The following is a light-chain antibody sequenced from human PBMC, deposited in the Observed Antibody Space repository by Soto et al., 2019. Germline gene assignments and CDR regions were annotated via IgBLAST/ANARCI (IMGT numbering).Light chain of an antibody. J-gene: IGKJ1*01. Sequence: DIQMTQSPSSLAASVGEGVTITCRASQGIIDYLAWYQQKPGKAPKLLIYAASTLQSGVPSRFSGSGAGTDFTLTISSLQPEDVATYYCQKYNSAPRTFGQGTKVEIK. CDR1: QGIIDY. V-gene: IGKV1-27*01. CDR3: QKYNSAPRT. CDR2: AAS.